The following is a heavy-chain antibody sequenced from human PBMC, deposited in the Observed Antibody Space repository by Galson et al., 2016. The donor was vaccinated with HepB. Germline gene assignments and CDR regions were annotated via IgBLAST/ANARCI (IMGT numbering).Heavy chain of an antibody. V-gene: IGHV3-53*01. CDR3: ARDPSRGVRAFDV. D-gene: IGHD2-8*01. CDR1: GFRVSDNY. Sequence: SLRLSCAASGFRVSDNYMSWARQSPGQGLEWVSLLYLAGSTDYADSVRGRFIISRDDSQNIFYLQMSNLRPEDTAIYYCARDPSRGVRAFDVWGQGTLVTVSS. J-gene: IGHJ3*01. CDR2: LYLAGST.